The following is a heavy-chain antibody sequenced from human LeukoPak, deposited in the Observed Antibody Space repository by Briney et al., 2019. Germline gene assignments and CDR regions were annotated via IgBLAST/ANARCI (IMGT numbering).Heavy chain of an antibody. CDR2: ISSSSSYI. Sequence: GGSLRLSCAASGFTFSSYRMNWVRQAPGKGLEWVSSISSSSSYIYYADSVKGRFTISRDNAKNSLYLQMNSLRAEDTAVYYCARDSPSIVGATALDYWGQGTLVTVSS. CDR3: ARDSPSIVGATALDY. D-gene: IGHD1-26*01. CDR1: GFTFSSYR. V-gene: IGHV3-21*01. J-gene: IGHJ4*02.